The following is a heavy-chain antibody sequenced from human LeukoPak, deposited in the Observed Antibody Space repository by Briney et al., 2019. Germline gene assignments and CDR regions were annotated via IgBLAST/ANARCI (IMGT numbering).Heavy chain of an antibody. Sequence: GESLKISCKGSGYRFSSYWIGWVRPMPGKGLEWMGIIYPGDSDTRYSPSFQGQVTISADKSISTAYLQWSSLTATDTAMYYCARHRPYSSGWRHFDYWGQGTLVTVSS. J-gene: IGHJ4*02. V-gene: IGHV5-51*01. CDR1: GYRFSSYW. D-gene: IGHD6-19*01. CDR3: ARHRPYSSGWRHFDY. CDR2: IYPGDSDT.